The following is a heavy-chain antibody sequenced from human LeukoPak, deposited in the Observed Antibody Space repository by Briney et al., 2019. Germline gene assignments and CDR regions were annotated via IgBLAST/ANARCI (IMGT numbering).Heavy chain of an antibody. CDR2: MNPNSGNT. CDR1: GYTFTSYD. J-gene: IGHJ4*02. Sequence: AAVKVSCKASGYTFTSYDINWVRQATGQGLEWMGWMNPNSGNTGYAQKFQGRVTMTRNTSISTAYMELSSLRSEDTAVYYCARVRVDPAGYENCDYWGQGTLVTVSS. D-gene: IGHD5-12*01. CDR3: ARVRVDPAGYENCDY. V-gene: IGHV1-8*01.